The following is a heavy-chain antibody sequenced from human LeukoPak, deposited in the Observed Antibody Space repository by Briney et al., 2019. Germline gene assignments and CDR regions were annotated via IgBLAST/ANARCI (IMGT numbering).Heavy chain of an antibody. Sequence: SETLSLTCTVSGYSISSGYYWGWIRQPPGKGLEWIGSIYHSGSTYYNPSLKSRVTISVDTSKNQFSLKLSSVTAADTAVYYCARVAKYQLLSPYNWFDPWGQGTLVTVSS. J-gene: IGHJ5*02. V-gene: IGHV4-38-2*02. CDR1: GYSISSGYY. CDR2: IYHSGST. CDR3: ARVAKYQLLSPYNWFDP. D-gene: IGHD2-2*01.